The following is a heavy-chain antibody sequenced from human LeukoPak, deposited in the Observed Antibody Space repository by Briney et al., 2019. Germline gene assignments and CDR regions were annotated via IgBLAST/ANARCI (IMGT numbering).Heavy chain of an antibody. CDR1: GFTFSYYT. CDR2: ISGISSYI. V-gene: IGHV3-21*01. J-gene: IGHJ4*02. D-gene: IGHD3-22*01. CDR3: ARGNYLYYYDSSGYYPSDY. Sequence: KPGGSLRLSCAASGFTFSYYTMNWVRQAPGRGLEWVSSISGISSYIYYADSVKGRSTISRDNAKNSLYLQMNSLRAEDTAVYYCARGNYLYYYDSSGYYPSDYWGQGTLVTVSS.